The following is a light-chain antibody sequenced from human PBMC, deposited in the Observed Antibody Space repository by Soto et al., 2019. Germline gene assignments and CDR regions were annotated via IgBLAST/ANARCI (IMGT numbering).Light chain of an antibody. V-gene: IGLV2-11*01. J-gene: IGLJ1*01. Sequence: QSVLTQPPSASGSPGQSVAISCTGTSSDVGAYNYVAWYQQHPGKVPKLMIYDVTKRPSGVPDRFSGSKSGNTASLTISGLQAEDEADYYCYSYAGSYTSLFGTGTKVTVL. CDR2: DVT. CDR3: YSYAGSYTSL. CDR1: SSDVGAYNY.